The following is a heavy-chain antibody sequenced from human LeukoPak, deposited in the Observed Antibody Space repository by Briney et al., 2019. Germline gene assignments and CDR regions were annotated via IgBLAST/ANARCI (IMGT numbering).Heavy chain of an antibody. CDR2: IYSGGST. CDR3: ARDRGRRRMITFGDAFDI. D-gene: IGHD3-16*01. V-gene: IGHV3-66*01. J-gene: IGHJ3*02. Sequence: HPGGSLRLSCAASGFTVSSNYMSWVRQAPGKGLEWVSVIYSGGSTYYADSVKGRFTISRDNSKNTLYIQMNSLRVENTAMYYCARDRGRRRMITFGDAFDIWGQGTMVTVSS. CDR1: GFTVSSNY.